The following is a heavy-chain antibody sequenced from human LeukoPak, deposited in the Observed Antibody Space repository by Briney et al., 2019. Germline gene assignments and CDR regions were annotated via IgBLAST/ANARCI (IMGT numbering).Heavy chain of an antibody. CDR1: GFTFSSNV. D-gene: IGHD2-8*01. V-gene: IGHV3-64*04. CDR3: AKGEGTKGHYYFEY. J-gene: IGHJ4*02. CDR2: ISGDGTST. Sequence: GGSLRLSCSASGFTFSSNVMHWVRQAPGKGLEYVSGISGDGTSTYLAGSVKGRFTISRDSSKNTVYLQMNSLRDEDTAVYYCAKGEGTKGHYYFEYWGQGTLVTVSS.